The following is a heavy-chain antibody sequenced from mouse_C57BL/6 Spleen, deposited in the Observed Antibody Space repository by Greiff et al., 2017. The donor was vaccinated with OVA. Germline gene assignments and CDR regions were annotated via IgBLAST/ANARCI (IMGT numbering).Heavy chain of an antibody. CDR1: GYTFTDYY. CDR3: AREEDYYGSSPDY. J-gene: IGHJ2*01. D-gene: IGHD1-1*01. CDR2: INPNNGGT. Sequence: VQLKQSGPELVKPGASVKISCKASGYTFTDYYMNWVKQSHGKSLEWIGDINPNNGGTSYNQKFKGKATLTVDKSSSTAYMELRSLTSEDSAVYYCAREEDYYGSSPDYWGQGTTLTVSS. V-gene: IGHV1-26*01.